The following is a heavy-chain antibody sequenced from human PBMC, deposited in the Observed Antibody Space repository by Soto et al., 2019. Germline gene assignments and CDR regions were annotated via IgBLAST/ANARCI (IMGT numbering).Heavy chain of an antibody. Sequence: AGGSLRLSCAASGITLSSYAMSWVRQAPGKGPEWVSGISASGGSTSYADSVKGRFTISRDNSKNTLYLQMNSLRADDTAVCHCAKGQNSGTYRFYFDYWGQGALVTVSS. CDR1: GITLSSYA. D-gene: IGHD1-26*01. CDR3: AKGQNSGTYRFYFDY. J-gene: IGHJ4*02. V-gene: IGHV3-23*01. CDR2: ISASGGST.